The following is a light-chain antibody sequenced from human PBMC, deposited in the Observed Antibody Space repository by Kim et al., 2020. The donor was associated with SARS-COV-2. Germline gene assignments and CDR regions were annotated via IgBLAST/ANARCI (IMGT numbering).Light chain of an antibody. CDR2: KAS. CDR3: QQYKSYPLT. V-gene: IGKV1-5*03. Sequence: DIQMTQSPSALSASVGDRVTITCRASQSIGDWLAWYEQKPGKAPNLLIYKASSSQSGVPSRFSGSGSGTEFTLTISSLQPDDFATYYCQQYKSYPLTFGQGTKLEI. CDR1: QSIGDW. J-gene: IGKJ2*01.